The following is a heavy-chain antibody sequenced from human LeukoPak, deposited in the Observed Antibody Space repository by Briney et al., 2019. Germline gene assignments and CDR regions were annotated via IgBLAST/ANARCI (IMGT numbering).Heavy chain of an antibody. Sequence: QPGGSLRLSCAASGFSFSSHAMSWVRQAPGKGLEWVAFIRYDGSNKYYADSVKGRFTISRDNSKNTLYLQMNSLRAEDTAVYYCAKDPGYQLLGSGFDYWGQGTLVTVSS. D-gene: IGHD2-2*01. CDR3: AKDPGYQLLGSGFDY. CDR2: IRYDGSNK. V-gene: IGHV3-30*02. CDR1: GFSFSSHA. J-gene: IGHJ4*02.